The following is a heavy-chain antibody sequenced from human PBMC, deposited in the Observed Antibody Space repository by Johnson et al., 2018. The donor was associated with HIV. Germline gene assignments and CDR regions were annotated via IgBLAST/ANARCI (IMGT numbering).Heavy chain of an antibody. J-gene: IGHJ3*02. D-gene: IGHD6-13*01. CDR1: GFTLSSHG. Sequence: VQLVESGGGVVQPGRSLTLSCAASGFTLSSHGIHWVRQAPGKGLEWVAIMWYDGSHLGCADSVKDRFTISSDVSKNTVYLQRSSLKTEDTAVYYCTRDWARIAAAQFDIWGQGTMVTVSS. CDR2: MWYDGSHL. CDR3: TRDWARIAAAQFDI. V-gene: IGHV3-33*01.